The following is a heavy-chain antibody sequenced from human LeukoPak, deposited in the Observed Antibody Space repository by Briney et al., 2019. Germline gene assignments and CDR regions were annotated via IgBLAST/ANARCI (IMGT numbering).Heavy chain of an antibody. CDR2: ISYDGSNK. D-gene: IGHD3-10*01. CDR3: ARDSSGSGSSYIFDY. V-gene: IGHV3-30*01. CDR1: GFTFSSYA. J-gene: IGHJ4*02. Sequence: PGGSLRLSCAASGFTFSSYAMHWVRKAPGKGLEWVAVISYDGSNKYYADSVKGRFTISRDNSKNTLYLQMNSLRAEDTAVYYCARDSSGSGSSYIFDYWGQGTLVTVSS.